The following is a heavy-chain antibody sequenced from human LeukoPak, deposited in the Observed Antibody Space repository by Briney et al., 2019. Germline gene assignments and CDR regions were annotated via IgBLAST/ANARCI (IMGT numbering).Heavy chain of an antibody. Sequence: GASVKVSCKASGYTFTSYDINWVRQAPGQGLEWMGWINTNTGNPTYAQGFTGRFVFSLDTSVSTAYLQISSLKAEDTAVYYCARDPGYCSGGSCYEDYYYGMDVWGQGTTVTVSS. CDR2: INTNTGNP. J-gene: IGHJ6*02. V-gene: IGHV7-4-1*02. D-gene: IGHD2-15*01. CDR3: ARDPGYCSGGSCYEDYYYGMDV. CDR1: GYTFTSYD.